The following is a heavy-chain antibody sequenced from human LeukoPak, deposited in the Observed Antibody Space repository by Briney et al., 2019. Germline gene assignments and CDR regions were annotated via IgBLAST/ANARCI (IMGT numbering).Heavy chain of an antibody. V-gene: IGHV3-7*01. CDR3: GRPPLGYCTGGSCSFDP. CDR1: GFTFSDYY. J-gene: IGHJ5*02. D-gene: IGHD2-15*01. CDR2: IKQDGSQK. Sequence: GGSLRLSCAASGFTFSDYYMNWVRHAPGKGLEWVATIKQDGSQKYYVDSVKGRFTISRDNAKNSLYLQMTNLRGEDTAVYYCGRPPLGYCTGGSCSFDPWGQGTLVTVSS.